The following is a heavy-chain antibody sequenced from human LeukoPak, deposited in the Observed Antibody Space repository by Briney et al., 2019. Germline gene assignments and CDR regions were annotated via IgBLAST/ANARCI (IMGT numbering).Heavy chain of an antibody. V-gene: IGHV4-61*01. J-gene: IGHJ4*02. Sequence: PSETLSLTCTVSGGSVSSGSYYWSWIRQPPGKGLEWIGYIYYSGSTNYNPSLKSRVTISVDTSKNQFSLKLSSVTAADTAVYYCARAATVTTGDFDYWGQGTLVTVSS. CDR1: GGSVSSGSYY. D-gene: IGHD4-17*01. CDR2: IYYSGST. CDR3: ARAATVTTGDFDY.